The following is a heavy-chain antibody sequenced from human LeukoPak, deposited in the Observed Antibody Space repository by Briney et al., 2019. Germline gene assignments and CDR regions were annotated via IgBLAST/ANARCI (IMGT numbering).Heavy chain of an antibody. D-gene: IGHD6-13*01. CDR3: AREIGSAARGR. CDR2: IKEDGSEK. J-gene: IGHJ4*02. V-gene: IGHV3-7*05. Sequence: GGSLRLSCATSGFTFDSYWMSWVRQAPGKGLEWVANIKEDGSEKYYVDSVKGRFTISRDNAKNSVYLQMNSLRAEDTAVYYCAREIGSAARGRWGQGTLVTVSS. CDR1: GFTFDSYW.